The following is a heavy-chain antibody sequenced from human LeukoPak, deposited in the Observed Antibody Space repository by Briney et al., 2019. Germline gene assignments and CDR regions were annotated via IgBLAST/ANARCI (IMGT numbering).Heavy chain of an antibody. D-gene: IGHD2-2*01. CDR2: IYYSGST. CDR3: ASLKGYCSSTSCSAYYCGMDV. Sequence: SETLSLTCTVSGGSISSGGYYWSWIRQHPGKGLEWIGYIYYSGSTYYNPSLKSRVTISVDTSKNQFSLKLSSVTAADTAVYYCASLKGYCSSTSCSAYYCGMDVWGQGTTVTVSS. CDR1: GGSISSGGYY. J-gene: IGHJ6*02. V-gene: IGHV4-31*03.